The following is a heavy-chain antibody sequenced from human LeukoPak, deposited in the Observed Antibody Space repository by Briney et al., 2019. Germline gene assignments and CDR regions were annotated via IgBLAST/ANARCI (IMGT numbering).Heavy chain of an antibody. CDR3: VYGPNHYYFDH. CDR2: VHDTGST. J-gene: IGHJ4*02. Sequence: SETLSLTCTVSGDSISGYYYTWIRQPTEKDLEWIGNVHDTGSTNYNPSLKSRVTISLDTSMKQFSLNLRSVTAADAAVYFCVYGPNHYYFDHWGQGTLVTVSS. V-gene: IGHV4-59*01. CDR1: GDSISGYY. D-gene: IGHD3-16*01.